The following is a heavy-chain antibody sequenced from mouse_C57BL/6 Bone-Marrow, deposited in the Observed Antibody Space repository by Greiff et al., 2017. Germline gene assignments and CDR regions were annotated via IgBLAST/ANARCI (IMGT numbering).Heavy chain of an antibody. CDR2: INHSSGYT. CDR1: GYTFTSYT. V-gene: IGHV1-4*01. Sequence: VKLVESGAELARPGASVKMSCKASGYTFTSYTMHWVKQRPGQGLEWIGYINHSSGYTKYNQTFKDKATLTADKSSSTAYMQLSSLTSEDSAVYYCARGRLQYAYWGQGTLVTVSA. D-gene: IGHD2-4*01. CDR3: ARGRLQYAY. J-gene: IGHJ3*01.